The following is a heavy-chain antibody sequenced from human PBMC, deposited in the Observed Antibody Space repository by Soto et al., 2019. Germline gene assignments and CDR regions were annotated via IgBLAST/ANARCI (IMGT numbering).Heavy chain of an antibody. CDR1: GGSFSGYY. CDR3: ARFIAVAGLDY. V-gene: IGHV4-34*01. J-gene: IGHJ4*02. D-gene: IGHD6-19*01. Sequence: QVQLQQWGAGLLKPSETLSLTCAVYGGSFSGYYWSWIRQAPGKGLEWIGEINHSGSTNYNPSLKSRVTISVDTSKYQFSLKLSSVTAADTAVYYCARFIAVAGLDYWGQGTLVTVSS. CDR2: INHSGST.